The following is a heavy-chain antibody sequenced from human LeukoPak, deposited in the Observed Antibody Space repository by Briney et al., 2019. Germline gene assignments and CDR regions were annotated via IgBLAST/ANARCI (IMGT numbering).Heavy chain of an antibody. J-gene: IGHJ6*02. CDR1: GYTLTELS. CDR2: FDPEDGET. V-gene: IGHV1-24*01. Sequence: ASVKVSCKVSGYTLTELSMHWVRQAPRRGLEWMGGFDPEDGETIYAQKFQGRVTMTEDTSTDTAYMELSSLRSEDTAVYYCATLTTHIVVVPAAIRRGYYYYGMDVWGQGTTVTVSS. CDR3: ATLTTHIVVVPAAIRRGYYYYGMDV. D-gene: IGHD2-2*02.